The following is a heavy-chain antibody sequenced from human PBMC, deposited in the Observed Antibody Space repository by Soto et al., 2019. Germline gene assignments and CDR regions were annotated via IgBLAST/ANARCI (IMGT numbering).Heavy chain of an antibody. Sequence: SVKVSCKASGGTFSSYAISWVRQAPGQGLEWMGGIIPIFGTANYAQKFQGRVTITADESTSTAYMELSSLRSEDTAVYYCARSEITMVRGVPEYYFDYWGQGTLVTVSS. V-gene: IGHV1-69*13. CDR1: GGTFSSYA. CDR2: IIPIFGTA. CDR3: ARSEITMVRGVPEYYFDY. D-gene: IGHD3-10*01. J-gene: IGHJ4*02.